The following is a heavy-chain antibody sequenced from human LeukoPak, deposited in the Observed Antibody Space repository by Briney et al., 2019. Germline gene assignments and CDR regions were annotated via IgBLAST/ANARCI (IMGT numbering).Heavy chain of an antibody. V-gene: IGHV4-4*07. CDR1: GGSISSYS. Sequence: PSETLSLTCTVSGGSISSYSRSWIRQPPGKGLEWVGRIYTSGSTNYNPSLKSRVTISVDKSKNQFSLKLSSVTAADTAVYYCARGGRTTVTLDYWGQGTLVTVSS. D-gene: IGHD4-17*01. CDR2: IYTSGST. J-gene: IGHJ4*02. CDR3: ARGGRTTVTLDY.